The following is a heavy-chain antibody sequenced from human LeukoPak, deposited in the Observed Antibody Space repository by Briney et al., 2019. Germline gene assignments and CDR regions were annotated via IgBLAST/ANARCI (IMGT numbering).Heavy chain of an antibody. D-gene: IGHD6-19*01. CDR1: GFTFSGSA. CDR2: IRTKANIYAT. J-gene: IGHJ5*02. Sequence: GGSLRLSCAASGFTFSGSAMHWVRQASGKGLEWVGRIRTKANIYATAYAASVKGRFTISRDDSKNTAYLHMNSLKTEDTAVYYCTRGEGYSSGWYWFDPWGQGTLVTVSS. CDR3: TRGEGYSSGWYWFDP. V-gene: IGHV3-73*01.